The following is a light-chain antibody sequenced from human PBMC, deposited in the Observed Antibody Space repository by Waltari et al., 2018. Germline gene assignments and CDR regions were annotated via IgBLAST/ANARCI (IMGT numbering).Light chain of an antibody. V-gene: IGKV1-27*01. CDR1: QSIGDR. CDR2: AAS. J-gene: IGKJ4*01. CDR3: QKCDTPPLT. Sequence: QMTQSPSSLSASEGDKVTITCRASQSIGDRLAWYQQKPGKVPKLLIFAASSLVSDVPSRFSGSGSGTEFTLTINSLQIEDVATYYCQKCDTPPLTFGGGTNVEIK.